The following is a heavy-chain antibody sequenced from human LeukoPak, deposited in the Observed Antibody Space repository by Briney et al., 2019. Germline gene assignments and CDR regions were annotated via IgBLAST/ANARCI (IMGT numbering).Heavy chain of an antibody. CDR3: ASLSMYSSRTYNFDY. CDR1: GYTFTSYA. J-gene: IGHJ4*02. V-gene: IGHV1-69*13. CDR2: IIPIFGTA. Sequence: GASVSVSCKASGYTFTSYATSWVRQAPGQGLEWMGGIIPIFGTANYAQKFQGRVTITADESTSTAYMELSSLRSEDTAVYYCASLSMYSSRTYNFDYWGQGTLVTVSS. D-gene: IGHD6-13*01.